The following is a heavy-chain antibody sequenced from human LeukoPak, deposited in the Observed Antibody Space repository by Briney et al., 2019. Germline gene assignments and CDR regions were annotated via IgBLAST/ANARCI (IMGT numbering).Heavy chain of an antibody. CDR3: AKSPDFDY. J-gene: IGHJ4*02. D-gene: IGHD2-2*01. CDR2: IWYDGSNK. Sequence: GGSLRLSCAASGFTFSSYGMHWVRQAPGKGLEWVAVIWYDGSNKYYADSVKGRFTISRDNAKNSLYLQMNSLRAEDTAVYYCAKSPDFDYWGQGTLVTVSS. CDR1: GFTFSSYG. V-gene: IGHV3-33*03.